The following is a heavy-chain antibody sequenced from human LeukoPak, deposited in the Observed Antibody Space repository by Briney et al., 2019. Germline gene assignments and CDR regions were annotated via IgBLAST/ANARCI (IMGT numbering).Heavy chain of an antibody. CDR3: AKDGGI. V-gene: IGHV3-48*01. D-gene: IGHD3-3*01. CDR2: IATSSSTI. Sequence: PGGSLRLSCAASGFAFSTYTTNWVRQPPGKGLEWVSNIATSSSTIYYADSVKGRFTISRDNAKNSLYLQMNSLRAEDTAVYYCAKDGGIWGQGTMVTVSS. J-gene: IGHJ3*02. CDR1: GFAFSTYT.